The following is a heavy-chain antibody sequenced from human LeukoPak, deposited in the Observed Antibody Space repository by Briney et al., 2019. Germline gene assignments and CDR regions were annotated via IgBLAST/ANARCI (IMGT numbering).Heavy chain of an antibody. CDR1: GGSFSGYY. D-gene: IGHD3-22*01. CDR3: ARSENYYDSSGYYYGLDY. CDR2: INHSGST. V-gene: IGHV4-34*01. Sequence: SETLSLTCAVYGGSFSGYYWSWIRQPPGKGLEWIGEINHSGSTNYNPSLKSRVTISEDTSKNQFSLKLSSVTAADTAVYYCARSENYYDSSGYYYGLDYWGQGTLVTVSS. J-gene: IGHJ4*02.